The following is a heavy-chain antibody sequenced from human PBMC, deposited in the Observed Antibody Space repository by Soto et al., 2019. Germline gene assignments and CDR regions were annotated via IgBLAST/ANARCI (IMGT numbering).Heavy chain of an antibody. D-gene: IGHD2-2*01. Sequence: QITLKESGPTLVKSTQTLTLTCTVSGISLSTVGVGVGWIRQPPGKALEWLALIYWDDDKRYTPSLKSRLTIARDTSKNQVVLTMTNMDPVDTATYYCVHRAFLRTSHSWFDPWGQGTLVTVSS. CDR1: GISLSTVGVG. J-gene: IGHJ5*02. CDR3: VHRAFLRTSHSWFDP. V-gene: IGHV2-5*02. CDR2: IYWDDDK.